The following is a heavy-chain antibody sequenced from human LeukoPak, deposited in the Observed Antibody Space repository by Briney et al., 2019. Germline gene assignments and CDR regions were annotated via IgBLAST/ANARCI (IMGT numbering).Heavy chain of an antibody. J-gene: IGHJ4*02. V-gene: IGHV1-18*01. CDR3: ARDARAVAFWSSELDY. CDR2: ISAYNGNT. CDR1: GYTFTSYG. Sequence: ASVKVSCKASGYTFTSYGISWVRQAPGQGLEWMGWISAYNGNTNYAQKLQGRVTMTTDTSTSTAYMELRSLRSDDTAVYYCARDARAVAFWSSELDYWGQGTLVTVSS. D-gene: IGHD6-19*01.